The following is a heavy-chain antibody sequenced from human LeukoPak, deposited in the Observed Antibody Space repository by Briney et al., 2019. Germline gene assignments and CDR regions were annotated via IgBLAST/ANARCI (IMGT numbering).Heavy chain of an antibody. CDR2: MNPNSGNT. V-gene: IGHV1-8*01. Sequence: ASVKVSCKASGYTFTSYDINWVRQATGQGLEWMGWMNPNSGNTDYAQKLQGRVTMTTDTSTSTAYMELRSLRSDDTAVYYCARDGGGSNDYWGQGTLVTVSS. D-gene: IGHD6-13*01. CDR3: ARDGGGSNDY. J-gene: IGHJ4*02. CDR1: GYTFTSYD.